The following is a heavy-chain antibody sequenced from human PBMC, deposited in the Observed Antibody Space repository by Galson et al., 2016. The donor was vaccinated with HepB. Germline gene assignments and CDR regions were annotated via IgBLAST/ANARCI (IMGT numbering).Heavy chain of an antibody. D-gene: IGHD1-26*01. Sequence: SLRLSCAASGYTFSSHWMHWVRQAPGKGLVWVSRINTDGSSTSYADSVKGRFTISRDNAKNTLYLQMNSLRAEDTAVYYCARGGSRPIDYWGQGTLVTVSS. CDR2: INTDGSST. CDR1: GYTFSSHW. V-gene: IGHV3-74*01. J-gene: IGHJ4*02. CDR3: ARGGSRPIDY.